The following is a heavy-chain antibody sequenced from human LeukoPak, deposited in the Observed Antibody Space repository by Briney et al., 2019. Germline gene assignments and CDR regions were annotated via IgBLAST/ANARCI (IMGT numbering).Heavy chain of an antibody. CDR3: AKVGGSGGWGDAFDI. Sequence: GRSLRLSCAASGFTFDDYAMHWVRQAPGKGLEWVSGISWNSRSIDYADSVKGRFTISRDNAKNSLYLQMNSLRAEDMALYYCAKVGGSGGWGDAFDIWGQGTMVTVSS. J-gene: IGHJ3*02. V-gene: IGHV3-9*03. CDR2: ISWNSRSI. CDR1: GFTFDDYA. D-gene: IGHD3-10*01.